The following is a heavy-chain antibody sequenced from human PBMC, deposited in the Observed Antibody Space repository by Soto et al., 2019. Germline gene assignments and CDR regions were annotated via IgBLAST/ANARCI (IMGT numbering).Heavy chain of an antibody. CDR1: GGSISSYY. CDR3: AGQASFGVVEGWFDP. V-gene: IGHV4-59*01. CDR2: IYYSGST. D-gene: IGHD3-3*01. Sequence: SETLSLTCTVSGGSISSYYWSWIRQPPGKGLEWIGYIYYSGSTNYNPSLKSRVTISVDTSKNQFSLKLSSVTAADTAVYYCAGQASFGVVEGWFDPWGQGTLVTVSS. J-gene: IGHJ5*02.